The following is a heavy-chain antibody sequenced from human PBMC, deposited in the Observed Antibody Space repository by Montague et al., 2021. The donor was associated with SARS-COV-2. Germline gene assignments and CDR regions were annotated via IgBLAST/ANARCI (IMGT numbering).Heavy chain of an antibody. Sequence: SETLSLTCTVSGGSISSSSYYWGWIRQPPGKGLEWIGSIYYSGSTYYNPSLKSRVTISVDTSKNQFSLKLSSVTAAAMAVYYCGGAFTDWLRYYGMDVWGQGTTVTVSS. CDR1: GGSISSSSYY. CDR2: IYYSGST. D-gene: IGHD3-9*01. V-gene: IGHV4-39*01. J-gene: IGHJ6*02. CDR3: GGAFTDWLRYYGMDV.